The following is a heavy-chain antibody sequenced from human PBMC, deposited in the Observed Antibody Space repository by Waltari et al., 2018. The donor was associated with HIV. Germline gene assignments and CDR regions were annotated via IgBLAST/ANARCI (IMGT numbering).Heavy chain of an antibody. Sequence: QVQLVQSGAEVKKPGASVKVSCKASGYTFTSYAMHWVRQAPGQRLEWMGWINAGNGNTKYSQKFQGRVTITRDTSASTAYMELSSLRSEDTAVYYCAGTLGYEGGTTWDAFDIWGQGTMVTVSS. CDR2: INAGNGNT. CDR1: GYTFTSYA. V-gene: IGHV1-3*01. J-gene: IGHJ3*02. CDR3: AGTLGYEGGTTWDAFDI. D-gene: IGHD1-7*01.